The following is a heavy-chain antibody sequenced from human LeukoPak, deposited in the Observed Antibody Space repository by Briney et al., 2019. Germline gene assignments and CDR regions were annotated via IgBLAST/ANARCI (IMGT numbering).Heavy chain of an antibody. CDR3: ARGRGYNWDQIYFVY. Sequence: SETLSLTCAVPNGSFIDYFLSWLRQPPGKGLECIGDINHSGSSHYNPSLKNRAVMSIDTSKNEFSLRLTSVTAADTAVYYCARGRGYNWDQIYFVYWGHGTLVTVSS. CDR1: NGSFIDYF. V-gene: IGHV4-34*01. J-gene: IGHJ4*01. CDR2: INHSGSS. D-gene: IGHD1-20*01.